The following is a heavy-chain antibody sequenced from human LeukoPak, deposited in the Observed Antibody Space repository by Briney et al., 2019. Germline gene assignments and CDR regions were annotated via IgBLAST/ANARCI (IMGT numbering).Heavy chain of an antibody. D-gene: IGHD3-3*01. V-gene: IGHV3-7*01. CDR2: IKQDGSEK. J-gene: IGHJ4*02. CDR1: GFTFSSYW. Sequence: GGSLRLSCAASGFTFSSYWMSWVRQAPGQGLEWVANIKQDGSEKYYVDSVKGRFTISRDNAKNSLYLQMNRLRAEDTAVYYCAREERYYDFWSGPQASDYWGQGTLVTVSS. CDR3: AREERYYDFWSGPQASDY.